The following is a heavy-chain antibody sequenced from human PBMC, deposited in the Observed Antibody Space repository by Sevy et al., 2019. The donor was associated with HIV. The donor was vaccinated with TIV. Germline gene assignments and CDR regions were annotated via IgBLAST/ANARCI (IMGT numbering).Heavy chain of an antibody. CDR2: ISASGYST. V-gene: IGHV3-23*01. CDR3: AKDFSDVYYYDSSATVDY. J-gene: IGHJ4*02. CDR1: GIAFSTYA. D-gene: IGHD3-22*01. Sequence: GGSLRLSCAASGIAFSTYAMFWVRQAPGKGLEWVTSISASGYSTYYADSVKGRFTLSRDNSRNTLDLQMNSLRADDTAVYYCAKDFSDVYYYDSSATVDYWGQGTLVTVSS.